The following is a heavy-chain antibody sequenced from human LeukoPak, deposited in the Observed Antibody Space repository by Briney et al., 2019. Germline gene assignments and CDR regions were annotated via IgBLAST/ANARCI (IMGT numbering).Heavy chain of an antibody. D-gene: IGHD5-24*01. CDR1: GFTFSTYG. J-gene: IGHJ4*02. CDR2: ISGTAAAT. V-gene: IGHV3-23*01. Sequence: GGSLRLSCAASGFTFSTYGMTWVRQAPGKGLEWVSGISGTAAATFYGDSVKGRFTISRDNSKKTVYLQMNSLRAEDTAVYYCARDHDGLGYWGQGTLVTVSS. CDR3: ARDHDGLGY.